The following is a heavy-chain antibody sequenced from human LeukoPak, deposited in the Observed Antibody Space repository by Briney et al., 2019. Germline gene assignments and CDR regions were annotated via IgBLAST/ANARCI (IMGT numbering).Heavy chain of an antibody. V-gene: IGHV4-59*12. CDR2: IYYSGST. CDR3: ARLEGAGWFDH. CDR1: GGSISSYY. J-gene: IGHJ5*02. D-gene: IGHD1-1*01. Sequence: PSETLSLTCTVSGGSISSYYWSWIRQPPGKGLEWIGYIYYSGSTNYNPSLKSRVTISVDTSKNQFSLKLSSVTAADTAVYYCARLEGAGWFDHWGQGTLVTVSS.